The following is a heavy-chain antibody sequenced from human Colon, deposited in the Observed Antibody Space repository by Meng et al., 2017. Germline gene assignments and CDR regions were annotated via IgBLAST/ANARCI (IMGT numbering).Heavy chain of an antibody. CDR1: GGSFSDYY. CDR3: TAQRRSTSYPYY. CDR2: ISHRGTT. D-gene: IGHD3-16*01. Sequence: LQELGEGRLKPSETLSLTCAVSGGSFSDYYWSWIRQSPGKGLEWIGEISHRGTTNYNPSLKSRVTISLDTSRNQFSLNLTSVTAADTAVYYCTAQRRSTSYPYYWGQGTLVTVSS. V-gene: IGHV4-34*01. J-gene: IGHJ4*02.